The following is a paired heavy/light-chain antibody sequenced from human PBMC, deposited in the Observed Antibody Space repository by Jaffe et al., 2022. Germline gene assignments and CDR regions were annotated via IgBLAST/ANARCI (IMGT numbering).Light chain of an antibody. CDR2: EVT. CDR3: ASYTTSSTQV. V-gene: IGLV2-14*01. CDR1: SSDIGHSNY. J-gene: IGLJ2*01. Sequence: QSALTQPVSMSGSPGQSITISCTGTSSDIGHSNYVSWYQQHPGKVPKLMISEVTNRPSGVSFRFSGSRSGNTAFLTISGLQPEDEADYYCASYTTSSTQVFGGGTRVTVL.
Heavy chain of an antibody. Sequence: EVQLVESGGGLVQPGGSLRLSCAASGFPFRDYSMHWVRQVPGKGLVWVSRINSGGTTITYAESVEGRFTISRDDARTTLYLQMNSLRVEDTAVYFCARSVEGAFDYWGQGALVSVSS. CDR2: INSGGTTI. CDR3: ARSVEGAFDY. J-gene: IGHJ4*02. D-gene: IGHD1-26*01. V-gene: IGHV3-74*01. CDR1: GFPFRDYS.